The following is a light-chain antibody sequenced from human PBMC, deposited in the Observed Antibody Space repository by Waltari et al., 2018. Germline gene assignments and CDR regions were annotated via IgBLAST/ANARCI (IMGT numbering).Light chain of an antibody. CDR3: QQYSTWFYT. Sequence: IVLTQSPATLSVSPGGSATLTCRASQTVTNNLAWYQEKPGQSPRLLIHDASTRATGIAARFSASGSARQFTLTISRLQSEDVAIYYCQQYSTWFYTFGQGTKLEI. CDR1: QTVTNN. CDR2: DAS. V-gene: IGKV3D-15*01. J-gene: IGKJ2*01.